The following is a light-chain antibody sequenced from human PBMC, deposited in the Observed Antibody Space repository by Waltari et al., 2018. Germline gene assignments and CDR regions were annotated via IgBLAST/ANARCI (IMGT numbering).Light chain of an antibody. V-gene: IGKV3-11*01. CDR3: QQRSKSFT. CDR1: QSISSY. Sequence: EIVLKQSPATLSLSPGDRATLSCRASQSISSYFAWYRQKPGQAPRLLIYDASTRATGIPARFSGSGSVTDFTLTISSLEPEDFAIYYCQQRSKSFTFGPGTKVDMK. J-gene: IGKJ3*01. CDR2: DAS.